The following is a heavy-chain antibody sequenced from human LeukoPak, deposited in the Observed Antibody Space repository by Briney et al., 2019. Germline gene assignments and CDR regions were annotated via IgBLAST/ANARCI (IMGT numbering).Heavy chain of an antibody. CDR3: ARPTG. CDR2: ISYDGSNK. J-gene: IGHJ4*02. D-gene: IGHD4-17*01. V-gene: IGHV3-30-3*01. CDR1: GFTFSSYA. Sequence: GRSLRLSCAASGFTFSSYAMHWVRQAPGKGLEWVAVISYDGSNKYYADSVKGRFTISRDNSKNTLYLQMNSLRAEDTAVYYCARPTGWGQGTLVTVSS.